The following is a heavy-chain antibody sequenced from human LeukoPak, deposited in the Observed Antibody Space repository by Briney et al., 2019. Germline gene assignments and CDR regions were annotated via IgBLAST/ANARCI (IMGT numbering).Heavy chain of an antibody. Sequence: ASVKVSCKASGYTFTGYGISWVRQAPGQGLEWMGWISAYNGNTNYAQKLQGRVTMTTDASTSTAYMELRSLRSDDTAVYYCARDSPPCSSTSCFYLPFDYWGQGTLVTVSS. J-gene: IGHJ4*02. D-gene: IGHD2-2*01. V-gene: IGHV1-18*01. CDR1: GYTFTGYG. CDR2: ISAYNGNT. CDR3: ARDSPPCSSTSCFYLPFDY.